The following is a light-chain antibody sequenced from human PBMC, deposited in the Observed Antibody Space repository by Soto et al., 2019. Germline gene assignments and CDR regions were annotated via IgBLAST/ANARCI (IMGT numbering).Light chain of an antibody. V-gene: IGKV3-20*01. CDR3: QQYSTLPHT. J-gene: IGKJ2*01. CDR1: QSVSNSF. CDR2: GIS. Sequence: ESVLTQSPGTLSLSPGERATLSCRASQSVSNSFFAWYQQKPGQAPRLLIYGISSRATGIPDRFSGSGSGTDFTLTISRLEHEDFVVYYCQQYSTLPHTFGQGTKLEVK.